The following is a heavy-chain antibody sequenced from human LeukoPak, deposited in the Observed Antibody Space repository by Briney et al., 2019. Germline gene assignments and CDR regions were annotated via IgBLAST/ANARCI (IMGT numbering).Heavy chain of an antibody. CDR3: ARSQYSWFGEPNDAFDI. J-gene: IGHJ3*02. D-gene: IGHD3-10*01. CDR1: GFTFSDYY. V-gene: IGHV3-11*04. Sequence: GGSLRLSCAASGFTFSDYYMSWIRQAPGKGLEWVSYISSSGSTIYYADSVKGRFTISRDNAKNSLYLQMNSLRAEDTAVYYCARSQYSWFGEPNDAFDIWGQGTMVTVSS. CDR2: ISSSGSTI.